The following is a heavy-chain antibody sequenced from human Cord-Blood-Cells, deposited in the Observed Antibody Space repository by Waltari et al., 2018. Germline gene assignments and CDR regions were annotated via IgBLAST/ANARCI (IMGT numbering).Heavy chain of an antibody. CDR3: ARSPGSWYYFDY. CDR1: GGSFSGYY. J-gene: IGHJ4*02. CDR2: INLSGST. V-gene: IGHV4-34*01. D-gene: IGHD6-13*01. Sequence: QVQLQQWGAGLLKPSETLSLTCAVYGGSFSGYYWSWIRQPPGKGLEWIGEINLSGSTNYNPSLKSRVTISVDTSKNQFSLKLSSVTAADTAVYYCARSPGSWYYFDYWGQGTLVTVSS.